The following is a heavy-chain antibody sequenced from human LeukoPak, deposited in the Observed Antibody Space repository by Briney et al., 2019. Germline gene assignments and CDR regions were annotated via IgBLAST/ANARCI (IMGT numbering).Heavy chain of an antibody. D-gene: IGHD3-16*01. CDR1: GFAFSSYS. Sequence: GGSLRLSCAASGFAFSSYSMNWVRKAPGKGLEWVSYISSSSSTIYYADSVKGRFTISRDNAKNSLYLQMNSLRAEDTAVYYCARWTGGTGDYWGQGTLVTLFS. CDR2: ISSSSSTI. CDR3: ARWTGGTGDY. J-gene: IGHJ4*02. V-gene: IGHV3-48*01.